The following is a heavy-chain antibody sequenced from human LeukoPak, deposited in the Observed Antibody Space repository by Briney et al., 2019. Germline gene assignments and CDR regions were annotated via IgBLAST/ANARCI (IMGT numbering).Heavy chain of an antibody. V-gene: IGHV4-39*01. D-gene: IGHD6-19*01. CDR3: ARNKYTSGWSTFEY. CDR2: VHYSGNT. CDR1: GDSIRSSSSYY. J-gene: IGHJ4*02. Sequence: SETLSLTCTVSGDSIRSSSSYYWGWIRQPPGEGLEWIGSVHYSGNTYYNSSLKTRVTISADTSKNKLSLKLSSVTAADTDVYYCARNKYTSGWSTFEYWGQGTLVTVSS.